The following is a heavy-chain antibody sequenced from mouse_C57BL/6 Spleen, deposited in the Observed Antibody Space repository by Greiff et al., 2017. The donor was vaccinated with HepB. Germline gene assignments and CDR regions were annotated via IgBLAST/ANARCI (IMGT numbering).Heavy chain of an antibody. Sequence: QVQLQQPGAELVKPGASVKMSCKASGYTFTSYWITWVKQRPGQGLEWNGDIYPGSGSTNYNEKFKSKATLTVDTYSRTAYMQLSSLTSEDSAVYYCARSYERNDVMVFAYGGQGTRVTVSA. CDR1: GYTFTSYW. J-gene: IGHJ3*01. CDR3: ARSYERNDVMVFAY. V-gene: IGHV1-55*01. CDR2: IYPGSGST. D-gene: IGHD2-2*01.